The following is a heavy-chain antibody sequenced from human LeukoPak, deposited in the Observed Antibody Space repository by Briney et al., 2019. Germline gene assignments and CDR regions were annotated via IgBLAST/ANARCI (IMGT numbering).Heavy chain of an antibody. Sequence: SETLSLTCTVSGGSISSSNYYWGWIRQPPGKGLEWIGSIYYSGSTYYNPSLKSRVTISVDTSKNQLSLKLSSVTAADTAVYYCARRPRKGGFLEWSPLDYWGQGTLVTVSS. J-gene: IGHJ4*02. CDR2: IYYSGST. V-gene: IGHV4-39*01. CDR3: ARRPRKGGFLEWSPLDY. CDR1: GGSISSSNYY. D-gene: IGHD3-3*01.